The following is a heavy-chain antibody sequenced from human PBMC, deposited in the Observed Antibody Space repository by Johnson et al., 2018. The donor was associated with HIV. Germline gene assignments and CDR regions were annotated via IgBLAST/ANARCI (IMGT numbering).Heavy chain of an antibody. Sequence: EVQLVESGGGLVQPGRSLRLSCAASGFTFGTYWMSWVRQAPGKGLEWVTNINQDGSNKLYADSVNGRLTISRDNSKNTLYLQMNSLRAEDTAVYYCARQKNSQGRWLQFDAFDIWGRGTMVTASS. D-gene: IGHD5-24*01. CDR1: GFTFGTYW. J-gene: IGHJ3*02. CDR3: ARQKNSQGRWLQFDAFDI. CDR2: INQDGSNK. V-gene: IGHV3-7*02.